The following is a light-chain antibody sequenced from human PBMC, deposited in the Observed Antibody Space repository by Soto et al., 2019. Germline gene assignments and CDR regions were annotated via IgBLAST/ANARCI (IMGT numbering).Light chain of an antibody. CDR3: QQYESSPRT. V-gene: IGKV3-20*01. CDR2: GVS. CDR1: QSVSSNY. Sequence: EIVMTQSPATLSVSPGERATLSCSASQSVSSNYLAWYQQKPGQAPRLLIYGVSNRATGIPDRFSGSGSGTDFTLTISRLEPEDFGVYYCQQYESSPRTFGQGTKVDI. J-gene: IGKJ1*01.